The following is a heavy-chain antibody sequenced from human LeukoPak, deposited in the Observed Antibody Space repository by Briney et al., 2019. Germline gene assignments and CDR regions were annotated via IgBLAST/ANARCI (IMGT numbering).Heavy chain of an antibody. V-gene: IGHV3-74*01. D-gene: IGHD5-24*01. CDR2: INSDGSST. CDR1: GFTLSSYW. J-gene: IGHJ3*02. Sequence: GGSLRLSCAASGFTLSSYWMHWVRQAPGKGLVWVSRINSDGSSTSYADSVKGRFTISRDNAKNTLYLQMNSLRAEDTAVYYCARERELPLDAFDIWGQGTMVTVSS. CDR3: ARERELPLDAFDI.